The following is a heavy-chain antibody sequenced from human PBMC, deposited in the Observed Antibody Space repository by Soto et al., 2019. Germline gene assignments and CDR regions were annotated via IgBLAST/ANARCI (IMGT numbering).Heavy chain of an antibody. D-gene: IGHD6-13*01. CDR3: AKGMSSSWYYYYYGMDV. CDR1: GFTFSSYA. V-gene: IGHV3-23*01. Sequence: GGSLRLSCAASGFTFSSYAMSWVRQAPGKGLEWVSAISGSGGSTYYADSVKGRFTIARDNSKNTLYLQMNSLRAEDTAVYYGAKGMSSSWYYYYYGMDVWGQGTTVTVSS. CDR2: ISGSGGST. J-gene: IGHJ6*02.